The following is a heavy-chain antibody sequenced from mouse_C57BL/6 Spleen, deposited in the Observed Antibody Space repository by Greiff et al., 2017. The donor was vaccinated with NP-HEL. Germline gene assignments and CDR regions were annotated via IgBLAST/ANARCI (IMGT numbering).Heavy chain of an antibody. CDR2: IYPGDGDT. Sequence: QVQLQQSGPELVKPGASVKISCKASGYAFSSSWMNWVKQRPGKGLEWIGRIYPGDGDTNYNGKFKGKATLTADKSSSPASMQLSSLTSEDSAVYFCAREGNPPFAYWGQGTLVTVSA. CDR3: AREGNPPFAY. V-gene: IGHV1-82*01. J-gene: IGHJ3*01. CDR1: GYAFSSSW.